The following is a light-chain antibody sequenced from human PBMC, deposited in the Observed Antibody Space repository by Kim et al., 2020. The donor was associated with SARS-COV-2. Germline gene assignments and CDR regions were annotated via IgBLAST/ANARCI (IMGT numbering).Light chain of an antibody. Sequence: QTTPLPCTGNSNNVGDQGAAWLQQHQGHPPKPLSYRNNNRPSGISERLSASRSGNTASLTITGLQPEDEADYYCSAWDSGLSAWVFGGGTQLTVL. CDR1: SNNVGDQG. V-gene: IGLV10-54*01. CDR3: SAWDSGLSAWV. CDR2: RNN. J-gene: IGLJ3*02.